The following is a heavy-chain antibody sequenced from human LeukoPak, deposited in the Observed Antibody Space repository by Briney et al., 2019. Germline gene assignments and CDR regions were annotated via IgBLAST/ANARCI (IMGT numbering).Heavy chain of an antibody. V-gene: IGHV1-18*01. D-gene: IGHD2-2*01. CDR3: ARVRDYCTSTSCPTAYYGMDA. J-gene: IGHJ6*01. CDR1: GYTFNSYG. Sequence: GASVKVSCKASGYTFNSYGISWVRQAPGQGLEWMGWISGYNGNTNYGQKLQGRVTMTRDTSTSTAYMEVRSLRPDDTAVYYCARVRDYCTSTSCPTAYYGMDAWGQGTTVTVSS. CDR2: ISGYNGNT.